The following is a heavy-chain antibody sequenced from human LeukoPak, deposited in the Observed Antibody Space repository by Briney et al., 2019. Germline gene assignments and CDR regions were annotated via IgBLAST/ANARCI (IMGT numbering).Heavy chain of an antibody. J-gene: IGHJ4*02. Sequence: PGGSLRLSCSASGFTFSSYAMHWVRQAPGKGLEYVSAISSNGGSTYYADSVKGRFTISRDNSKNTLYLQMSSLRAEDTAVYYCVKGGSLLWFGELFTFDYWGQETLVTVSS. CDR1: GFTFSSYA. D-gene: IGHD3-10*01. V-gene: IGHV3-64D*06. CDR2: ISSNGGST. CDR3: VKGGSLLWFGELFTFDY.